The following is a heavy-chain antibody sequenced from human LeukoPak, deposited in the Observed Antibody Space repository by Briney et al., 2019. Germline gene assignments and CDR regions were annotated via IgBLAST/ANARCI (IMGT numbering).Heavy chain of an antibody. CDR3: ARAGPPAFDP. CDR1: GFTFSSYA. Sequence: GGSLRLSCAASGFTFSSYAMNWVRQAPGKGLEWVSYISYSGSTTSYADSVKGRFTISRDNAKNSLYLQMNSLRAEDTAVYYCARAGPPAFDPWGQGTLVTVSS. CDR2: ISYSGSTT. J-gene: IGHJ5*02. V-gene: IGHV3-48*03.